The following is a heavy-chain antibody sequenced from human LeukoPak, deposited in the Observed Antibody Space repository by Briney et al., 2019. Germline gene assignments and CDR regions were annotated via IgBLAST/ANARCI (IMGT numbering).Heavy chain of an antibody. CDR1: RYASTGYY. D-gene: IGHD2-2*02. Sequence: ASVKVSCKASRYASTGYYMHWVRQDPGQGLEWMGWINPNSGGTNYAQKFQGRVTMTRDTSISTAYMELSRLRSDDTAVYYCARSIVVVPAAIDDYWGQGTLVTVSS. CDR3: ARSIVVVPAAIDDY. V-gene: IGHV1-2*02. J-gene: IGHJ4*02. CDR2: INPNSGGT.